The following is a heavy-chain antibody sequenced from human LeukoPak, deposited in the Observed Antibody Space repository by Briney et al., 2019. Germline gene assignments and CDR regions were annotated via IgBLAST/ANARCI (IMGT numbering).Heavy chain of an antibody. CDR3: ASPAYGGHPFDY. CDR2: ISAYNGNT. J-gene: IGHJ4*02. Sequence: ASVKVSCKASGYTFTSYGISWVRQAPGQGLEWMGWISAYNGNTNYAQKLQGRVTMTTDTSTSTAYMELRSLRSDDTAVYYCASPAYGGHPFDYWGQGTLVTVSS. CDR1: GYTFTSYG. D-gene: IGHD4-23*01. V-gene: IGHV1-18*01.